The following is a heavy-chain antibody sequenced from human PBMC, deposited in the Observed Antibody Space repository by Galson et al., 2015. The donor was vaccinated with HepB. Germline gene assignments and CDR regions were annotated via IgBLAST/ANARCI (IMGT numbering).Heavy chain of an antibody. J-gene: IGHJ4*02. CDR3: AKMQAGYYGSGNY. Sequence: SLRLSCAASGFTFRNAWMSWVRQAPGKGLEWVSAISGGGGSTFYADSVQGRFSISRDNSKNTLHLQMNSLRGEDTAVYYCAKMQAGYYGSGNYWGQGTLVTVSS. CDR2: ISGGGGST. V-gene: IGHV3-23*01. D-gene: IGHD3-10*01. CDR1: GFTFRNAW.